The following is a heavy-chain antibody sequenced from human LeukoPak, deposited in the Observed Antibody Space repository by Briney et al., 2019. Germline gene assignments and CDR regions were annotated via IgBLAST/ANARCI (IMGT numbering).Heavy chain of an antibody. V-gene: IGHV3-23*01. CDR1: GFTFSSYA. Sequence: AGGSLRLSCAASGFTFSSYAMSWVRQAPGKGLEWVSAISGSDGTTYYADSKKGRFTISRDNSKNTVYLQMNRLRAEDTAVYYCAKRYSRSGFDYWGQGTLVTVSS. CDR3: AKRYSRSGFDY. D-gene: IGHD6-13*01. CDR2: ISGSDGTT. J-gene: IGHJ4*02.